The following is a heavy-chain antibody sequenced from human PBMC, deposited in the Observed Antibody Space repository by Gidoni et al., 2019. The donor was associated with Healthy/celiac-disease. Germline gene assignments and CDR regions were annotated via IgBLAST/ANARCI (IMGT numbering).Heavy chain of an antibody. V-gene: IGHV3-20*04. CDR1: GFSFGDYG. CDR3: ARDSGSFWPQKYFDY. D-gene: IGHD1-26*01. J-gene: IGHJ4*02. Sequence: EVQLVESGGGVVRPGGSLRLSCEVSGFSFGDYGMSWVRQVPGKGLEWVSGINWNGGSTGYADSVKGRFTISRDNAKNSLYLQMNSLRAEDTAFFYCARDSGSFWPQKYFDYWGQGTLVTVSS. CDR2: INWNGGST.